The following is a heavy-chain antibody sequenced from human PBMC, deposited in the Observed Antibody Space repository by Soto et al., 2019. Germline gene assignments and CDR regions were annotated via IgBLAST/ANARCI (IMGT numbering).Heavy chain of an antibody. CDR3: ARGHGPKGYVWGSLNY. J-gene: IGHJ4*02. CDR1: GGTFSSYA. CDR2: IIPILGIA. V-gene: IGHV1-69*04. Sequence: ASVKVSCKASGGTFSSYAISWVRQAPGQGLEWMGRIIPILGIANYAQKFQGRVTITADKSTSTAYMELSSLRSEDTAVYYCARGHGPKGYVWGSLNYWGQGTLVTVSS. D-gene: IGHD3-16*01.